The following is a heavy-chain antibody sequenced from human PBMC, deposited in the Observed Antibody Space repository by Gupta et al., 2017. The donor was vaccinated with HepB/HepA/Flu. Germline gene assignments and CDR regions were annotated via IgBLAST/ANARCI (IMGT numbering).Heavy chain of an antibody. CDR1: GFTFSSYS. J-gene: IGHJ3*01. V-gene: IGHV3-21*02. CDR3: ARVRAGGSTDGFDV. Sequence: EVQLVESGGGLVKPGWSLRVSCAAYGFTFSSYSMNWGRQAPGKGLEWVASISRSSNYIYYADSVKGRFTISRDNANNTLYLQMNSLRSEDTALYSCARVRAGGSTDGFDVWGQGTRVTVSS. D-gene: IGHD6-25*01. CDR2: ISRSSNYI.